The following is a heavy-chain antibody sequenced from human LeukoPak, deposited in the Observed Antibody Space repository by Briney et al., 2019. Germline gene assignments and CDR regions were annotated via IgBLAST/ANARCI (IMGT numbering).Heavy chain of an antibody. CDR3: VRDIQWRFDP. CDR1: GYIFTSYG. D-gene: IGHD2-8*01. Sequence: ASVKVSCKASGYIFTSYGISWVRQAPGQGLGWMGWISTSKGNTNYAQRLQGRVTMTTDTSTSTAYMELRSLRSDDTAIYYCVRDIQWRFDPWGQGTLVTVSS. V-gene: IGHV1-18*01. CDR2: ISTSKGNT. J-gene: IGHJ5*02.